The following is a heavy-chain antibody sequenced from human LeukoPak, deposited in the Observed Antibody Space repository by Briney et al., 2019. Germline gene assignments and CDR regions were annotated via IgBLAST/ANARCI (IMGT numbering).Heavy chain of an antibody. Sequence: ASVKVSCKASGGTFSGYANSWVRQAPGQGLEWMGGIIPIFGTANYAQKFQGRVTITADESTSTAYMELSSLRSEDTAVYYCARGYYDSSGYYWFDYWGQGTLVTVSS. CDR3: ARGYYDSSGYYWFDY. V-gene: IGHV1-69*13. CDR1: GGTFSGYA. D-gene: IGHD3-22*01. CDR2: IIPIFGTA. J-gene: IGHJ4*02.